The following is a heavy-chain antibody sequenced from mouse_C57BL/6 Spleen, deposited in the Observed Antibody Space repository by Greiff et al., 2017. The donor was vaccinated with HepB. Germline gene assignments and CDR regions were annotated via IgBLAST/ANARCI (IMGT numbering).Heavy chain of an antibody. V-gene: IGHV1-72*01. CDR3: ARGKVTGTLYYYAMDY. CDR1: GYTFTSYW. J-gene: IGHJ4*01. Sequence: QVQLQQPGAELVKPGASVKLSCKASGYTFTSYWMHWVKQRPGRGLEWIGRIDPNSGGTKYNEKFKSKATLTVDKPSSTAYMQLSSLTSEDSAVYYCARGKVTGTLYYYAMDYWGQGTSVTVSS. CDR2: IDPNSGGT. D-gene: IGHD4-1*01.